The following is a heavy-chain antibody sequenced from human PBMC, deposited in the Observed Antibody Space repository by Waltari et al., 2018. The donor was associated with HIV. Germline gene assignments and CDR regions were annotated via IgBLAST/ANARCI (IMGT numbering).Heavy chain of an antibody. J-gene: IGHJ5*02. V-gene: IGHV4-34*01. CDR1: GQQVDLYF. CDR2: VGHNGEI. Sequence: VQLRQWGDGPLKPSETLPLPCGVYGQQVDLYFCTGIRRSPEKGLEWIGEVGHNGEINYNPSFKRRVTISVDKSKYQFSLTLKSATAAGTAVYYWVRGLQSRPHFRSYDPWGQGTPVTVSS. CDR3: VRGLQSRPHFRSYDP. D-gene: IGHD3-3*02.